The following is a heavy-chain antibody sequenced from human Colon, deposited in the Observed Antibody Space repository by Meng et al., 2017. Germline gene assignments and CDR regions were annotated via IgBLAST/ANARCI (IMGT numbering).Heavy chain of an antibody. CDR1: GDCVSSNSAA. J-gene: IGHJ4*02. CDR3: ARDSSSSAYSPFDY. Sequence: QLQRQHSVPALEKPSHTLSPTCAISGDCVSSNSAAWIWPRQSPSRGREWLGRTYYRSKLYNDYAVSVKSRITINPDTSKNQCSLQLNSVTPEDTAVYYCARDSSSSAYSPFDYWGQGTLVTVSS. V-gene: IGHV6-1*01. CDR2: TYYRSKLYN. D-gene: IGHD3-22*01.